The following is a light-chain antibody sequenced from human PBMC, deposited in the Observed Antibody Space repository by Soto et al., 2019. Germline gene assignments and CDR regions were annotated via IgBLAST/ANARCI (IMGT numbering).Light chain of an antibody. CDR3: QQYNNWLWT. V-gene: IGKV3-15*01. J-gene: IGKJ1*01. CDR1: QSVSSN. CDR2: GAS. Sequence: MTQSPATLSVSPGERATLSCRASQSVSSNLAWYQQKPGQAPRLLIYGASTRATGIPARFSGSGSGTEFTLTISSLQSEDFAVYYGQQYNNWLWTFGQGTKVEIK.